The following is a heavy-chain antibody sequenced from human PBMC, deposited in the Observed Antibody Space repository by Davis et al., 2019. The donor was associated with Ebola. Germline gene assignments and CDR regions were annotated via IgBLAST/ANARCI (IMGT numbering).Heavy chain of an antibody. CDR3: AREGGPRLHLGELSLPLPFTEYYGMDV. Sequence: SETLSLTCTVSGGSISSYYWSWIRQPAGKGLEWIGRIYTSGSTNYNPSLKSRVTMSVDTSKNQFSLKLSSVTAADTAVYYCAREGGPRLHLGELSLPLPFTEYYGMDVWGQGTTVTVSS. CDR2: IYTSGST. V-gene: IGHV4-4*07. D-gene: IGHD3-16*02. CDR1: GGSISSYY. J-gene: IGHJ6*02.